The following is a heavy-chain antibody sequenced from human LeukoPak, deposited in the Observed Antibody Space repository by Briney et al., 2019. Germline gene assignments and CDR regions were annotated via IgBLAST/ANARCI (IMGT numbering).Heavy chain of an antibody. CDR1: GFTFSSYA. J-gene: IGHJ6*03. V-gene: IGHV3-23*01. Sequence: GGSLRLACAASGFTFSSYAMSWVRQAPGKGLEWVSAISGRGGRTYYADSVKGRCPLPRDNCNNTLYLKKKCLRASDTAVYYCANFRDYYYYYMDVWGKGTTVTVSS. CDR2: ISGRGGRT. CDR3: ANFRDYYYYYMDV.